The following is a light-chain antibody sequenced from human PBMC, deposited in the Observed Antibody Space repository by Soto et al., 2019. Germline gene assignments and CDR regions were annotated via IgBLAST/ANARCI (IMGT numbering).Light chain of an antibody. J-gene: IGKJ1*01. V-gene: IGKV3-20*01. CDR1: QSLSSSY. CDR3: QQYGSSPWT. Sequence: EIVLTQSPGTLSLSPGERATLSCRASQSLSSSYLAWYQKKPGQAPRLLLYGASSRATGIPDRFSGSGSGTDFTLTISRLEPEDFAVYYCQQYGSSPWTFGQGTKVEIK. CDR2: GAS.